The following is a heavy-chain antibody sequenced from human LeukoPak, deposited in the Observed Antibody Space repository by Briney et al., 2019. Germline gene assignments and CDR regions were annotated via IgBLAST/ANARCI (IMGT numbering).Heavy chain of an antibody. V-gene: IGHV1-18*01. CDR3: ATDFLGQWLVG. Sequence: ASVKVSCKASGYTFTSYGISWVRQAPGQGLEWMGWISAYNGNTNYAQKLQGRVTMTTDTSTSTAYMELRSLRSEDTAVYYCATDFLGQWLVGWGQGTLVTVSS. D-gene: IGHD6-19*01. CDR1: GYTFTSYG. CDR2: ISAYNGNT. J-gene: IGHJ4*02.